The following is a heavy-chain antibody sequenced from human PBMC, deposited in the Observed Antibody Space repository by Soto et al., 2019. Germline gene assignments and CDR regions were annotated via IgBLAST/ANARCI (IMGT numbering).Heavy chain of an antibody. CDR1: GFTFSTFS. V-gene: IGHV3-23*01. CDR3: AKGGWLDD. J-gene: IGHJ4*02. D-gene: IGHD6-19*01. CDR2: LRGRNGET. Sequence: EVQLLESGGGLVQPGGSLRLSCVASGFTFSTFSMSWVRQAPGQGLEWVSTLRGRNGETHYADSVKGRFTISRDNSRDTLSLHMDSLRADDPAVYYCAKGGWLDDWGQGILVTVSS.